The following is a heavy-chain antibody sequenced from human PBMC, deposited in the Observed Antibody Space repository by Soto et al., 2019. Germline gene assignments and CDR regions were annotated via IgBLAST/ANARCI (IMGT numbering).Heavy chain of an antibody. CDR2: ISAYNGNT. CDR3: ARDSYDFWSGPLGMDV. V-gene: IGHV1-18*01. J-gene: IGHJ6*02. D-gene: IGHD3-3*01. Sequence: ASVKVSCKASGYTFTSYGISWVRQAPGQGLEWMGWISAYNGNTNYAQKLQGRVTMTTDTSTSTAYMELRSLRSDDTAVYYCARDSYDFWSGPLGMDVWGQGTTVPVSS. CDR1: GYTFTSYG.